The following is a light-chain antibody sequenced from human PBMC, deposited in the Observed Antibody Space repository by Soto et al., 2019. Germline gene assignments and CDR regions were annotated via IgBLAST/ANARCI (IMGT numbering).Light chain of an antibody. CDR3: QQYDSSPWT. CDR1: QDIRSNY. Sequence: ETVLTQSPGTLSLSPGERATLSCRASQDIRSNYLAWYRQTPGQAPRLLIYGASKRASGIADRFSGSGSGTDFILIISRLEPEEFALYYCQQYDSSPWTFGQGTKVEIK. V-gene: IGKV3-20*01. CDR2: GAS. J-gene: IGKJ1*01.